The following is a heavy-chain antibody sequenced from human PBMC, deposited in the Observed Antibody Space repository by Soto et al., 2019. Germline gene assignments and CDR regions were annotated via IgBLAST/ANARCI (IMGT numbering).Heavy chain of an antibody. CDR2: IYHNGNT. J-gene: IGHJ5*02. CDR1: GGSIRSSHTSTY. D-gene: IGHD3-10*01. CDR3: ARGGASSKWLDP. V-gene: IGHV4-61*03. Sequence: PSETLSLTCSVSGGSIRSSHTSTYWTWIRQPPGKGLEWIAYIYHNGNTNYNPSLKSRVTISVDTSTNHFSLKLSSVTAADTAVYYCARGGASSKWLDPWGQGTLVTVSS.